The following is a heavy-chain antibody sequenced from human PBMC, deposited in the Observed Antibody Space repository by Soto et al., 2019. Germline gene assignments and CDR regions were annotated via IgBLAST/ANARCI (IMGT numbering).Heavy chain of an antibody. D-gene: IGHD3-10*01. V-gene: IGHV4-59*08. CDR3: ARHKRGNGVLLWFGELLWEMDV. Sequence: SETLSLTCTVSGGSISSYYWSWIRQPPGKGLEWIGYIYYSGSTNYNPSLKSRVTISVDTSKNQFSLKLSSVTAADTAVYYCARHKRGNGVLLWFGELLWEMDVWGKGTTVTVS. J-gene: IGHJ6*03. CDR2: IYYSGST. CDR1: GGSISSYY.